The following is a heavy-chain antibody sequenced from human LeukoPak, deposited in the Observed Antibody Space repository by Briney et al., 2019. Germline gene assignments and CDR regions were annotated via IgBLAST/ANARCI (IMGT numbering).Heavy chain of an antibody. D-gene: IGHD2-15*01. CDR1: GYXFTSYG. J-gene: IGHJ4*02. Sequence: GASVKVSCKASGYXFTSYGISWVRQAPGQGLEWMGWISTYNGNTDYAQKLQGRVTMTTDTSTSTAYMELRSLRPDDAAVYYCARTCSGGSCYYIYWGQGTLVTASS. V-gene: IGHV1-18*01. CDR2: ISTYNGNT. CDR3: ARTCSGGSCYYIY.